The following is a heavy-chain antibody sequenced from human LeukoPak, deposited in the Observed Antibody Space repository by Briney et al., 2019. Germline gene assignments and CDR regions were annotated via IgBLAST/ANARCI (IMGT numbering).Heavy chain of an antibody. CDR1: GFTFSSYA. V-gene: IGHV3-23*01. J-gene: IGHJ4*02. CDR2: ISGSGGST. Sequence: GGSLRLSCAVSGFTFSSYAMSWVRQAPGKGLEWVSAISGSGGSTYYADSVKGRFTISRDNAKNSLYLQMNSLRAEDTAVYYCAKEITGTTSFDYWGQGTLVTVSS. D-gene: IGHD1-20*01. CDR3: AKEITGTTSFDY.